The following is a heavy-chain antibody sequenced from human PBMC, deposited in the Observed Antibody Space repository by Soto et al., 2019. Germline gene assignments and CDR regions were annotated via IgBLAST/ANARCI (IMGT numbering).Heavy chain of an antibody. Sequence: GGSLRLSCAASGFTFDDYAMHWVRQAPGKGLEWVSGISWNSGSIGYADSVKGRFTISRDNAKNSLYLQMNSLRAEDTALYYCAKGHSGSYQGWFDPWGQGTLVTAPQ. CDR3: AKGHSGSYQGWFDP. CDR2: ISWNSGSI. J-gene: IGHJ5*02. V-gene: IGHV3-9*01. CDR1: GFTFDDYA. D-gene: IGHD1-26*01.